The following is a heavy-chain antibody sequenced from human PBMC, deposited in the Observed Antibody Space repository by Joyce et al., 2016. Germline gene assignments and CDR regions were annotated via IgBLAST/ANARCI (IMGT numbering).Heavy chain of an antibody. J-gene: IGHJ4*02. CDR3: ARGTWDTALATDY. V-gene: IGHV3-30*12. D-gene: IGHD5-18*01. CDR1: GFTFSNHG. Sequence: GFTFSNHGMHWIRQAPGKGLEWVSFISYDGSNKHYVDSVKGRFTISRDNSKNTLYLQMNSLRAEDTAVYYCARGTWDTALATDYWGQGTLVIVSS. CDR2: ISYDGSNK.